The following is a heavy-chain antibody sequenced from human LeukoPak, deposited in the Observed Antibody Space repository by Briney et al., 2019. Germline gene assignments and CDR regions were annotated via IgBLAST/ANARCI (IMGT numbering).Heavy chain of an antibody. J-gene: IGHJ4*02. D-gene: IGHD6-19*01. CDR3: ARVGGWYYFDY. Sequence: GGSLRLSCAASGFTFSNYWMSWVRQAPGKGLEWVANIKQDGSETYYVDSVKGRFTVSRDNAKNSLYLQMNSLRAEDTAVYYCARVGGWYYFDYWGQGTLVTVSS. V-gene: IGHV3-7*01. CDR2: IKQDGSET. CDR1: GFTFSNYW.